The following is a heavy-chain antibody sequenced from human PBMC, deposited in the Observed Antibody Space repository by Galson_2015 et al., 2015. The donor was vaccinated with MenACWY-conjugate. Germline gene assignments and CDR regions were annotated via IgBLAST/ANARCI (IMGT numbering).Heavy chain of an antibody. Sequence: ALRLCYAASEVSFSTAGKSRVRQAPGTGLEWVSSITGTSAYIRQADSGKGWFTISSDNAENSVYLQMNSLRAEDTAVYYCVRGANIYFYLMDVWGKGTTVIVSS. CDR2: ITGTSAYI. V-gene: IGHV3-21*01. CDR1: EVSFSTAG. J-gene: IGHJ6*03. D-gene: IGHD2/OR15-2a*01. CDR3: VRGANIYFYLMDV.